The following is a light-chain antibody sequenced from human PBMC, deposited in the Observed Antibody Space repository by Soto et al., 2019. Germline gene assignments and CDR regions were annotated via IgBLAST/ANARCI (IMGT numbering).Light chain of an antibody. CDR3: QQYGSSPLYT. V-gene: IGKV3-20*01. J-gene: IGKJ2*01. CDR1: QSVSSSC. Sequence: EIVLTQSPGTLSLSPGERATLSCRASQSVSSSCLAWYQQKPGQAPRLLIYGASSRATGIPDRFSGSESGTDFPLTIGRLEPEDFAVYYCQQYGSSPLYTFVQGTKLQIK. CDR2: GAS.